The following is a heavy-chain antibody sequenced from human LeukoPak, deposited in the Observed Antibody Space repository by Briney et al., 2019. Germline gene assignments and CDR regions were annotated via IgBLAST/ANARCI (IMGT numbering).Heavy chain of an antibody. CDR3: ARAPTSSYKGDYDY. CDR2: MSYDGRNE. CDR1: GFTFSSYA. D-gene: IGHD2-2*02. Sequence: GGSLRLSCAGSGFTFSSYAMHWVRQAPGKGLEWVAFMSYDGRNEYYGDSVKGRFTISRDNSKNTLYLQMNFLRADDTAVYFCARAPTSSYKGDYDYWGQGTLVTVSS. V-gene: IGHV3-30*04. J-gene: IGHJ4*02.